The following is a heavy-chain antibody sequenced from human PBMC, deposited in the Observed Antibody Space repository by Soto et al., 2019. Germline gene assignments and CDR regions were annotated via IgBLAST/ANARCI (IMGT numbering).Heavy chain of an antibody. CDR2: IYSGGST. CDR1: GFTVSSNY. D-gene: IGHD1-26*01. J-gene: IGHJ4*02. Sequence: GGSLRLSCAASGFTVSSNYMSWVRQAPGKGLEWVSVIYSGGSTYYADSVKGRFTISRDNSKNTLYLQMNSLRAEDTAVYYCARGGVGATWSYFDYWGQGTLVTVSS. CDR3: ARGGVGATWSYFDY. V-gene: IGHV3-53*01.